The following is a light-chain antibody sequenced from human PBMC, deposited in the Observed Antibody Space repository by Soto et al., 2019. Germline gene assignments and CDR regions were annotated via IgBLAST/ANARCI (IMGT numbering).Light chain of an antibody. CDR2: TAS. Sequence: DIQMTQSPSSLSASVGDRVTITCQASQDISNYLNWYQQKPGKAPKRLIYTASKLETGVPSRCSGSGSGTDFTFTISSLQPEDIATYYCQQYDNLPITFGQGTRLEIK. CDR3: QQYDNLPIT. J-gene: IGKJ5*01. V-gene: IGKV1-33*01. CDR1: QDISNY.